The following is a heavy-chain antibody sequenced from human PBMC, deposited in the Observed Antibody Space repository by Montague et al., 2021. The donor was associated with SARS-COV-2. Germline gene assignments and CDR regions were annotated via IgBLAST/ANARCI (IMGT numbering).Heavy chain of an antibody. CDR3: ARVPTRQKYYYDSSGQNAFDI. CDR2: INPSGGST. J-gene: IGHJ3*02. CDR1: GYTFTSYY. D-gene: IGHD3-22*01. V-gene: IGHV1-46*01. Sequence: SVKVSCKASGYTFTSYYMHWVRQAPGQGLEWMGIINPSGGSTSYAQKFQGRVTITRDTSTSTVYMELSSLRSEDTAVYYCARVPTRQKYYYDSSGQNAFDIWGQGTMVTVSS.